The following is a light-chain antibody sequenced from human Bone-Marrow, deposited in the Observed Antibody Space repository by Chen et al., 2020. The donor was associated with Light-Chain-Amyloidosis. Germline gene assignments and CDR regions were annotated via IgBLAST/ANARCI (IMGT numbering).Light chain of an antibody. CDR2: YRSDSDK. CDR1: SGINVGTYR. V-gene: IGLV5-45*02. CDR3: MIWHSSASV. Sequence: QAVLTQPSSLSASPGASASLTCTLRSGINVGTYRIYWYQQKPGSPPQYLLRYRSDSDKQQGSGVPSRFSGSKDASAKAGFLLISGLQSEDEADYYCMIWHSSASVFGGGTKLTVL. J-gene: IGLJ2*01.